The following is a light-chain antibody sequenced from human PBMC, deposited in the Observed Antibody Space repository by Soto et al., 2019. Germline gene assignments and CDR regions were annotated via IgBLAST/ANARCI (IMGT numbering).Light chain of an antibody. CDR1: SSDVASHNF. V-gene: IGLV2-11*01. CDR2: EVR. Sequence: QSALTQPASVSGSPGQSITLSCYGTSSDVASHNFVSWYQQQPGKAPKLLIYEVRKRPSGVPDRFSGSKSGNTASLTISGLQAEDEADYYCCSYAGRYTPYVFATGTKVTVL. J-gene: IGLJ1*01. CDR3: CSYAGRYTPYV.